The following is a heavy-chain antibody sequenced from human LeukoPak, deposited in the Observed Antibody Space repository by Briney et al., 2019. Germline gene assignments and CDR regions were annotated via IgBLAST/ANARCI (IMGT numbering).Heavy chain of an antibody. J-gene: IGHJ6*02. V-gene: IGHV3-23*01. CDR2: ISGSGGST. CDR3: AKDSSSWSYYYYGMDV. D-gene: IGHD6-13*01. Sequence: GGSLRLSCAASGFPFSSYAMSWVRQAPGKGLEWVSAISGSGGSTYYADSVKGRFTISRDNSKNTLYLQMNSLRAEDTAVYYCAKDSSSWSYYYYGMDVWGQGTTVTVSS. CDR1: GFPFSSYA.